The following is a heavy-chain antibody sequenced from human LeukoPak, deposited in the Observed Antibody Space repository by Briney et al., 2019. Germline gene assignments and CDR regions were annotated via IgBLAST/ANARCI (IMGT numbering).Heavy chain of an antibody. Sequence: PGRSLRLSCAASGCTFRSYGMHWVRQAPGKGLEWVAVIWYDGSNKYYADSVKGRFTISRDNSKNTLYLQMNSMRAEDTAVYSCAKDPPQYFWGGYYPYMDVWGKGTTVTVSS. D-gene: IGHD3-3*01. CDR1: GCTFRSYG. CDR3: AKDPPQYFWGGYYPYMDV. V-gene: IGHV3-33*06. J-gene: IGHJ6*03. CDR2: IWYDGSNK.